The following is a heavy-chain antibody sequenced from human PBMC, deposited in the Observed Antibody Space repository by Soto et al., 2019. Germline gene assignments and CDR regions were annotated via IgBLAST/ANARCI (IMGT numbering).Heavy chain of an antibody. D-gene: IGHD6-13*01. V-gene: IGHV3-30*18. CDR3: AKEPHNFTWYGSTGMDV. CDR2: ISFDGTNT. J-gene: IGHJ6*02. CDR1: GFSFSNYG. Sequence: LRLSCAASGFSFSNYGIHWVRQAPGKGLEWVAFISFDGTNTYYTDYLRGRFTISRDNSKNTVYLQLNSLTAEDTAVYYCAKEPHNFTWYGSTGMDVWGQGTTVTVSS.